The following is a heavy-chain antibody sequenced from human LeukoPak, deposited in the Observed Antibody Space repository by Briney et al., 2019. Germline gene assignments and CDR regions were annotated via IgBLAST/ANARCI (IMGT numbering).Heavy chain of an antibody. Sequence: GGSLRLSCAASGFTFSSYAMSWVRQAPGKGLEWVSAISGSGGSTYYADSVKGRFTISRDNSKNTLYLQMNSLRAEDTAVYFCASRHCSGGGCYFAGADPFDYWGHGTLVTVSS. D-gene: IGHD2-15*01. CDR2: ISGSGGST. CDR3: ASRHCSGGGCYFAGADPFDY. V-gene: IGHV3-23*01. CDR1: GFTFSSYA. J-gene: IGHJ4*01.